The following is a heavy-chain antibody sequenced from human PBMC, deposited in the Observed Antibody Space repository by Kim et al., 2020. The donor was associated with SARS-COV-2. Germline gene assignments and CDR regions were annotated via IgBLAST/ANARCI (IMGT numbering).Heavy chain of an antibody. D-gene: IGHD3-3*01. V-gene: IGHV4-4*07. CDR1: GGSISSYY. J-gene: IGHJ5*02. Sequence: SETLSLTCTVSGGSISSYYWSWIRQPAGKGLEWIGRIYTSGSTNYNPSLKSRVTMSVDTSKNQFSLKLSSVTAADTAVYYCAREMGNVDTIFGVVIRTRSNWFDPWGQGTLVTVSS. CDR3: AREMGNVDTIFGVVIRTRSNWFDP. CDR2: IYTSGST.